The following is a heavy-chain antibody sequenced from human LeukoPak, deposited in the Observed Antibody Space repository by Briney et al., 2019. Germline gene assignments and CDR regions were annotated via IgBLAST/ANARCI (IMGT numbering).Heavy chain of an antibody. D-gene: IGHD2-2*01. CDR3: ARGPYCSSTSCLTYWFDP. CDR1: GGSFSGYY. CDR2: INHIGST. J-gene: IGHJ5*02. V-gene: IGHV4-34*01. Sequence: ASETLSLTCAVYGGSFSGYYWSWIRQPPGKGLEWLGEINHIGSTNYNPSPKSRVTISVDTYKNQFSLKLSSVTAADTAVYYCARGPYCSSTSCLTYWFDPWGQGTLVTVSS.